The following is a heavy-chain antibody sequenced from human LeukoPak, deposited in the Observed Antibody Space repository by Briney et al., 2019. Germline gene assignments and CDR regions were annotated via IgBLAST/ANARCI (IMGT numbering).Heavy chain of an antibody. Sequence: GGSLRLSCAASGFTFSNYAMSWVRQAPGKGLEWVSGISGSGGSTFYADSEKGRFTISSDISKNPLYLQMITLRAEDTALYYCAKHTTSRPKNRYFDCWVQGTLVTVSS. J-gene: IGHJ4*02. D-gene: IGHD2-2*01. CDR3: AKHTTSRPKNRYFDC. V-gene: IGHV3-23*01. CDR2: ISGSGGST. CDR1: GFTFSNYA.